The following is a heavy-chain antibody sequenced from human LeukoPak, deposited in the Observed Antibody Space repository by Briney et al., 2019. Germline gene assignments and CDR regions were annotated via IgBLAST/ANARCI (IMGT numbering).Heavy chain of an antibody. V-gene: IGHV3-11*01. CDR3: AGPVDPTMGDY. Sequence: GGSLRLSCTASGFTFSDYYMSWICQAPGKGLEWVSYISGSGSTTYYADSVKGRFTVSRDNAKNSFFLQMNSLRAEDTAVYYCAGPVDPTMGDYWGQGTRVTVSS. CDR2: ISGSGSTT. D-gene: IGHD5-18*01. J-gene: IGHJ4*02. CDR1: GFTFSDYY.